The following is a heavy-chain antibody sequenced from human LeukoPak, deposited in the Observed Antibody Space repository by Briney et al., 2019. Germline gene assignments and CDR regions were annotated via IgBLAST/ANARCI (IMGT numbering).Heavy chain of an antibody. V-gene: IGHV3-33*01. CDR1: GFTLTNYD. D-gene: IGHD2-2*01. J-gene: IGHJ4*02. CDR3: ARDDCSTTPCYAY. CDR2: IWYDGSKT. Sequence: PGGSLRLSCTTSGFTLTNYDINWVRQAPGKGLEWVAAIWYDGSKTSYTDSVKGRFTVSRDISKNTVYLQMNGLKAEDTAVYYCARDDCSTTPCYAYWGQGTLVTVSS.